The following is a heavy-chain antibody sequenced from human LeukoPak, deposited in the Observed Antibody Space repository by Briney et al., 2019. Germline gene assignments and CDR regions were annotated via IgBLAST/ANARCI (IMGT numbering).Heavy chain of an antibody. Sequence: PGGSLRLSCVGSGFTFSSYSMNWLRQAPGKGLEWVSYIMSSSSIIQYADSVQGRFTISRDNAKNSLYLQMNSLRVEDTAVYYCARDRFWSFDYWGQGALVTVSS. D-gene: IGHD3-3*01. CDR2: IMSSSSII. V-gene: IGHV3-48*01. CDR1: GFTFSSYS. J-gene: IGHJ4*02. CDR3: ARDRFWSFDY.